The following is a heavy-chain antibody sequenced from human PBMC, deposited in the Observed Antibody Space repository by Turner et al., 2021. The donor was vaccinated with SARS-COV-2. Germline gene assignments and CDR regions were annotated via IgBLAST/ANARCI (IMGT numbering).Heavy chain of an antibody. D-gene: IGHD2-15*01. Sequence: QVQPVQSGAEVKKPGASVKVSCKASGYTFTSYYMHWVRQAPGQGLEWMGISNPSGVITSYAQKFQGRVTMTRDTSTSTVYMELSSLRSDDTAVYYCARSGGGFDYWGQGTLVTVSS. CDR3: ARSGGGFDY. CDR1: GYTFTSYY. J-gene: IGHJ4*02. V-gene: IGHV1-46*01. CDR2: SNPSGVIT.